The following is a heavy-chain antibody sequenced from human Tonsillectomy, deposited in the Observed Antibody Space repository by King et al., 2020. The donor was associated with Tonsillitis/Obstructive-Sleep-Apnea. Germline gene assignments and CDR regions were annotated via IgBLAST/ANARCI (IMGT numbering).Heavy chain of an antibody. Sequence: DVQLVESGGGLVQPGGSLRLSCAASGFTFSSYWMHWVRQAPGKGLVWVSRSNSDGSSTNYADSVKGRFTISRDNAKNTLYLQMNSLIAEDTAVYYCARGRSGPDYAKPFDAFDIWGQGTMVTVSS. V-gene: IGHV3-74*01. D-gene: IGHD4-17*01. CDR3: ARGRSGPDYAKPFDAFDI. CDR2: SNSDGSST. J-gene: IGHJ3*02. CDR1: GFTFSSYW.